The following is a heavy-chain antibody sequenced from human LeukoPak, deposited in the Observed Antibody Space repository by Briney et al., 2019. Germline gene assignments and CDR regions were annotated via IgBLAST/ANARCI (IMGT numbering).Heavy chain of an antibody. V-gene: IGHV3-23*01. CDR3: AKVLTVTSLFNVDY. Sequence: PGGSLRLSYAASGFTFSRYVMSWVRQAPGKGLEWVSGISGGGDRTYYADSVKGRFTISRDNSKNTLYLQMNSLRVEDSAVYYCAKVLTVTSLFNVDYWGQGTLVTVSS. D-gene: IGHD4-17*01. CDR1: GFTFSRYV. J-gene: IGHJ4*02. CDR2: ISGGGDRT.